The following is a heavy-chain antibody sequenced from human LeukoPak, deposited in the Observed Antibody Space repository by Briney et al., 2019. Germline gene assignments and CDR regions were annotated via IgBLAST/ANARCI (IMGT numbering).Heavy chain of an antibody. CDR2: ISSSSSYI. V-gene: IGHV3-21*01. CDR3: ARDPTGTTEFS. CDR1: GFTSSSYS. D-gene: IGHD1-7*01. Sequence: GGSLRLSCAASGFTSSSYSMNWVRQAPGKGLEWVSSISSSSSYIYYADSVKGRFTISRDNAKNSLYLQMNSLRAEDTAVYYCARDPTGTTEFSWGQGTLVTVSS. J-gene: IGHJ4*02.